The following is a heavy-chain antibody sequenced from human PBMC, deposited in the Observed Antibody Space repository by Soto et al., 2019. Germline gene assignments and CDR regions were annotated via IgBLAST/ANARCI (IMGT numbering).Heavy chain of an antibody. CDR1: GYTFSTYD. J-gene: IGHJ6*02. CDR2: MNPNSGDT. Sequence: AASVKVSCKASGYTFSTYDINWVRQAPGQGLEWMGWMNPNSGDTGYAQKFLGRVTMTRDSSIRTVYMELSSLSSGDTAVYYCARVNYYGSGSYEDFFYYYGLDVWGQGTTVTVSS. D-gene: IGHD3-10*01. V-gene: IGHV1-8*01. CDR3: ARVNYYGSGSYEDFFYYYGLDV.